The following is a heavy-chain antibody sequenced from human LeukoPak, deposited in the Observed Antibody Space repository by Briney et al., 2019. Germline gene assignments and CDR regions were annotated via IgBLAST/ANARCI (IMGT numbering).Heavy chain of an antibody. Sequence: GGSLRLSCAASGFTFSGSALHWVRQASGKGLEWVGRIGSTANGYATAYAASVKGRFTISRDDSKNTAYLQMDSLKTEDTAVYYCTGDYYGSGSYADFDYWGQGTLVTVSS. V-gene: IGHV3-73*01. CDR1: GFTFSGSA. D-gene: IGHD3-10*01. CDR2: IGSTANGYAT. CDR3: TGDYYGSGSYADFDY. J-gene: IGHJ4*02.